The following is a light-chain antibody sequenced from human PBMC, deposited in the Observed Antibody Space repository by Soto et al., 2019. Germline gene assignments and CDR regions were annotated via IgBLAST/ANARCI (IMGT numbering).Light chain of an antibody. CDR1: ISDIGGYNF. J-gene: IGLJ2*01. CDR2: DVN. CDR3: CSYANGNTLL. V-gene: IGLV2-14*01. Sequence: QSALTQPASVSGSPGQSITISCTGTISDIGGYNFISWYQHHPGKAPKLVIYDVNNRPSGISYRFSGSKSGNTASLTISGLQTEDDSHYYCCSYANGNTLLFGGGTKLTVL.